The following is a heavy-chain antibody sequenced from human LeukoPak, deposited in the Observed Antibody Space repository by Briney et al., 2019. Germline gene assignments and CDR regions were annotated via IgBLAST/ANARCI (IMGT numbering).Heavy chain of an antibody. D-gene: IGHD3-10*01. J-gene: IGHJ4*02. CDR3: ARAAVFYGSGSY. CDR2: IKQDGSEK. Sequence: PGGSLRLSCAASGFTFSSYWMSWVRQAPGKGLEWVANIKQDGSEKYYVDSVKRRFNISIDNAKNSLYLQMNSRIAVDTAVYYCARAAVFYGSGSYWGQGTLVTVSS. V-gene: IGHV3-7*01. CDR1: GFTFSSYW.